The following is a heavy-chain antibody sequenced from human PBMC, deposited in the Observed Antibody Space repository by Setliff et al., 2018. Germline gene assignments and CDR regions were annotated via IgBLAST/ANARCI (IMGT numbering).Heavy chain of an antibody. V-gene: IGHV4-39*01. CDR2: IYYSGST. CDR1: GGSISSSSYY. Sequence: SETLSLTCTVSGGSISSSSYYWGWIRQPPGKGLEWIGSIYYSGSTYYNPSLKSRVTISVDTTKNQFTLKLSSVTAADTAVYSCAGSRTIAVKGGVFAVWGRGTLVTVSS. J-gene: IGHJ2*01. D-gene: IGHD6-19*01. CDR3: AGSRTIAVKGGVFAV.